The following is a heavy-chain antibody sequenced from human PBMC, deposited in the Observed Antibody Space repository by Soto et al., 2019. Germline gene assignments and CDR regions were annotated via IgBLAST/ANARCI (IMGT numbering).Heavy chain of an antibody. V-gene: IGHV2-5*02. CDR2: LYWDDDK. J-gene: IGHJ4*02. CDR3: AHSKTSGMRYYFDY. Sequence: QITLKESGPTLVKPTQTLTLTCTFSGFSLSTTRVGVGWIRQPPGEALEWLALLYWDDDKPYSPSLKRRLTITKDTSKNQVVLTLTNMDPVDTATYYCAHSKTSGMRYYFDYWGQGTLVTVSS. CDR1: GFSLSTTRVG.